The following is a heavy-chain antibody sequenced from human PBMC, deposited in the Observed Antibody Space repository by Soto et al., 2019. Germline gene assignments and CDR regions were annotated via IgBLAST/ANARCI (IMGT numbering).Heavy chain of an antibody. CDR1: GGSISSGGYY. D-gene: IGHD3-10*01. Sequence: QVQLQESGPGLVKPSQTLSLTCTVSGGSISSGGYYWSWIRQHPGKGLEWIGYIYYSGSIYYNPSLKSRVTISVDTSKNQFSLNLSSVTAADTAVYYCARDYYGSGSSFDYWGQGTLVTVSS. J-gene: IGHJ4*02. V-gene: IGHV4-31*03. CDR2: IYYSGSI. CDR3: ARDYYGSGSSFDY.